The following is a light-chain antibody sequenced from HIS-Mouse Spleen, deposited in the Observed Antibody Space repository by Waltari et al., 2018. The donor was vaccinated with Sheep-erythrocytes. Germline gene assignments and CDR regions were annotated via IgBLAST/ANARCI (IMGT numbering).Light chain of an antibody. CDR1: QSISSW. J-gene: IGKJ2*01. CDR2: KAS. CDR3: QQYNSYSPVYT. Sequence: DIQMTQSPSTLSASVGDRVTITCRASQSISSWLAWYQQKPGKAPKLLIYKASSLESGVPSRFSGSGSGTEFTLTIRSLQPDDFATYYCQQYNSYSPVYTFGQGTKLEIK. V-gene: IGKV1-5*03.